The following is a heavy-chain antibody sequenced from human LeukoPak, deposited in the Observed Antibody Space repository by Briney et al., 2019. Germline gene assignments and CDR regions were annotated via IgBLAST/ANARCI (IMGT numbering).Heavy chain of an antibody. Sequence: PGGSLRLSCVASGFTFSNHAMTWVRQAPGKGLEWVSAITGSGPTTFYADSVKGRFTISRDNSNNLLALQMTSLRVEDTAVYYCAKDRPCTTCSPSDYWGQGTLVTVSS. J-gene: IGHJ4*02. CDR3: AKDRPCTTCSPSDY. CDR2: ITGSGPTT. V-gene: IGHV3-23*01. D-gene: IGHD2-2*01. CDR1: GFTFSNHA.